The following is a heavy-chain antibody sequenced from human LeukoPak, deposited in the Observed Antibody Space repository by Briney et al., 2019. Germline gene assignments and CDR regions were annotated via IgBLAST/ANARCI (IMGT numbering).Heavy chain of an antibody. V-gene: IGHV4-59*01. J-gene: IGHJ5*01. D-gene: IGHD4-17*01. CDR1: DASIGSYF. Sequence: SETLSLTCTVSDASIGSYFWSWIRQPPGKGLEWIGYIYYGGGTNYNPSFESRITISVDTSKNQISLNLTSVTAADTAIYYCARERGDYDSDNWFDSWGQGTLVTVSS. CDR3: ARERGDYDSDNWFDS. CDR2: IYYGGGT.